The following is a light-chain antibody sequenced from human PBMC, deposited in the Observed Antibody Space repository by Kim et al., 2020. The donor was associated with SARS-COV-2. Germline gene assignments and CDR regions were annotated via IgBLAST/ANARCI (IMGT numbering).Light chain of an antibody. CDR3: VQPAHWPYS. V-gene: IGKV2-30*01. J-gene: IGKJ2*03. CDR2: RVS. CDR1: ESRVYRDGNTD. Sequence: HTASISGRSSESRVYRDGNTDRSWFQQRPGQSPRRPIYRVSNRDSGVPDRFSGSGSATDVTLKIIRLWAKDVGVYYCVQPAHWPYSFGQGTKLEI.